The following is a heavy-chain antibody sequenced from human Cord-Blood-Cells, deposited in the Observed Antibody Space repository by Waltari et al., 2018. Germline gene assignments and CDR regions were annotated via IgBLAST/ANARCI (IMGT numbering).Heavy chain of an antibody. CDR3: ARHAGIAVAGEDGGWFDP. V-gene: IGHV1-18*01. CDR1: GYTFTSYG. CDR2: ISAYNGNT. Sequence: QVQLVQSGAEVKKPGASVKVSCKASGYTFTSYGISWVRQAPGQGLEWMGWISAYNGNTNYAQKLQGRVTMTTDTSTSTAYRELRSLRSDDTAVYYCARHAGIAVAGEDGGWFDPWGQGTLVTVSS. J-gene: IGHJ5*02. D-gene: IGHD6-19*01.